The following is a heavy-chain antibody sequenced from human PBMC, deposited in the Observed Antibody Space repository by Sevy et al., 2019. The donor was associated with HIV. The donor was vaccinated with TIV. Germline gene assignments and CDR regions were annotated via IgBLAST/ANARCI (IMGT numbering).Heavy chain of an antibody. Sequence: ASVKVSCKVSGNTLTKLSTHWVRQAPGKGLEWMGSFDPEDGERIYAQKFQGRVTMTEDTSTDTAYMDLGSLRSDDTVVYYCAATREYYYGNSGYFDFWGQGTLVTVSS. CDR2: FDPEDGER. CDR3: AATREYYYGNSGYFDF. J-gene: IGHJ4*02. V-gene: IGHV1-24*01. D-gene: IGHD3-22*01. CDR1: GNTLTKLS.